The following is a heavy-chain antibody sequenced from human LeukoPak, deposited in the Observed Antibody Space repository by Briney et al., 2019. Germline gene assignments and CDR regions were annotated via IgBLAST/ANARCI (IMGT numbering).Heavy chain of an antibody. CDR3: ARGGTLRTFDY. D-gene: IGHD3-16*01. CDR1: GDSISSSTYY. V-gene: IGHV4-39*01. CDR2: IYYSGST. Sequence: PSETLSLTCTVSGDSISSSTYYSGWIRQPPGKGLEWIGPIYYSGSTYYNPSLKSRVTISVGTSKNQFSLKLSSVTAADTAVYFCARGGTLRTFDYWGQGTLVTVSS. J-gene: IGHJ4*02.